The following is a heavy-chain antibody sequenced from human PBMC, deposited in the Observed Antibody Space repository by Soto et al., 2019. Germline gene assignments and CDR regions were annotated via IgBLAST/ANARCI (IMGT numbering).Heavy chain of an antibody. CDR3: ARVHHRNWYDP. Sequence: PSETLSLTCTVSGGSISSYYWSWIRQPPGKGLEWIGYIYYSGSTNYNPSLKSRVTISVDTSKNQFSLKLSSVTAADTAVYYCARVHHRNWYDPWGQGTLVTGSS. CDR2: IYYSGST. CDR1: GGSISSYY. V-gene: IGHV4-59*01. J-gene: IGHJ5*02.